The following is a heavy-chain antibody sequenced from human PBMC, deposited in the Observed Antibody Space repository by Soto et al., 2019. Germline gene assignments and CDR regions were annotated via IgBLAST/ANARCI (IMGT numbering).Heavy chain of an antibody. D-gene: IGHD3-10*01. J-gene: IGHJ6*02. Sequence: GGSLRLSCAASGFTFSSYGMHWVRQAPGKGLEWVAVISYDGSNKYYADSVKGRFTISRDNSKNTLYLQMDSLRAEDTAVYYCAQDPVVRGVIMGGMDVWGQGTTVTVSS. CDR3: AQDPVVRGVIMGGMDV. CDR1: GFTFSSYG. CDR2: ISYDGSNK. V-gene: IGHV3-30*18.